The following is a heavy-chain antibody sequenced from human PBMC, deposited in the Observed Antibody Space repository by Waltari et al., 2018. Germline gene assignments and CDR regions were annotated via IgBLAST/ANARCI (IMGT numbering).Heavy chain of an antibody. V-gene: IGHV3-15*01. CDR1: GFTFSNAW. D-gene: IGHD2-2*01. J-gene: IGHJ4*02. Sequence: EVQLVESGGGLVKPGGSLRLSCAASGFTFSNAWMSWVRQAPGKGLEWVGRIKSKTEGGTTDYAAPGKGRFTIARDDSKNTLYLQMNSLKTEDTAVYYCTKTWFVVVPAASDWGQGTLVTVSS. CDR3: TKTWFVVVPAASD. CDR2: IKSKTEGGTT.